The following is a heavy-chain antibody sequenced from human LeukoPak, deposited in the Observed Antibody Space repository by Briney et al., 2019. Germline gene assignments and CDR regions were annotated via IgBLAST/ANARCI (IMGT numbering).Heavy chain of an antibody. J-gene: IGHJ3*02. CDR1: GLTFSSHA. Sequence: GGSLRLSCAGSGLTFSSHALSWVRQAPGKGLDWVSSISVDSITYYLDSVKGRITISRENSKRKLYLQMHSLRSEDTALYYCAKCNLNNCREGFDIWGQGTMVTVSS. D-gene: IGHD1-1*01. CDR2: ISVDSIT. CDR3: AKCNLNNCREGFDI. V-gene: IGHV3-23*01.